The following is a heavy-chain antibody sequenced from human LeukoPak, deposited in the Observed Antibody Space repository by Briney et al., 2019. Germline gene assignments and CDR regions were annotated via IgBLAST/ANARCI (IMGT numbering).Heavy chain of an antibody. CDR1: GFTFSSYS. J-gene: IGHJ4*02. CDR2: ISSSSSYI. Sequence: PGGSLRLSCAASGFTFSSYSMNWVRQAPGKGLEWVSSISSSSSYIYYADSVKGRFTISRDNAKNSLYLQMNSLRAEDTAVHYCARGGSSWYQLPIPYYYFDYWGQGTLVTVSS. V-gene: IGHV3-21*01. D-gene: IGHD6-13*01. CDR3: ARGGSSWYQLPIPYYYFDY.